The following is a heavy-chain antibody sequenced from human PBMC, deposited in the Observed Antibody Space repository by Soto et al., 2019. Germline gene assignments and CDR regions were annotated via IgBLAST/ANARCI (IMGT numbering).Heavy chain of an antibody. Sequence: SETLSLTCTVSGGSISSGNYYWSWIRQPPGKGLEWIGFISYSGTTHYSASLRSRVSISVDTSKNQFSLDLSSVTAADTAVYYCATMGTPVAGLYYFDYWGQGTLVTVS. D-gene: IGHD4-17*01. CDR2: ISYSGTT. CDR1: GGSISSGNYY. V-gene: IGHV4-30-4*01. CDR3: ATMGTPVAGLYYFDY. J-gene: IGHJ4*02.